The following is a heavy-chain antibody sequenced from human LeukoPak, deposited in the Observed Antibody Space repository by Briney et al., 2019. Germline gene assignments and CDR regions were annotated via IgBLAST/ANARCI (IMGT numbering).Heavy chain of an antibody. CDR2: INHSGST. Sequence: SETLSLTCAVYGGSFSGYYWSWVRQPPGKGLEWIGEINHSGSTNYNPSLKSRVTISVDTSKNQFSLKLSSVTAADTAVYYCARGPAPYYYDSSRGYYFDYWGQGTLVTVSS. J-gene: IGHJ4*02. CDR1: GGSFSGYY. V-gene: IGHV4-34*01. D-gene: IGHD3-22*01. CDR3: ARGPAPYYYDSSRGYYFDY.